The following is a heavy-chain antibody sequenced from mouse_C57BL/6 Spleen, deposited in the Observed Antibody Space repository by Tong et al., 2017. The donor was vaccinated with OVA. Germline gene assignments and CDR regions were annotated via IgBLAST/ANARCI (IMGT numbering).Heavy chain of an antibody. CDR3: ARDGYSNWFAY. CDR2: ISDGGSYT. D-gene: IGHD2-5*01. J-gene: IGHJ3*01. CDR1: GFTFSSYA. V-gene: IGHV5-4*01. Sequence: EVQLQESGGGLVKPGGSLKLSCAASGFTFSSYAMSWVRQTPEKRLEWVATISDGGSYTYYPDNVKDRFTISRDNAKNNLYLQMSHLKSEDTAMYYCARDGYSNWFAYWGQGTLVTVSA.